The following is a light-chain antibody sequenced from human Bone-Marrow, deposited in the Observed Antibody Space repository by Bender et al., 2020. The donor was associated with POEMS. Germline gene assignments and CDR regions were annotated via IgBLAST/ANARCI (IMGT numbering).Light chain of an antibody. J-gene: IGLJ2*01. CDR2: EVS. CDR3: CSYGGSRNLV. Sequence: QSALTQPASVSGSPGQSITISCTGTSRDVGTYNLVSWYQQHPGKAPKVLIYEVSERPSGVSTRFSGSKSGNTASLTISGLQPEDEADYYCCSYGGSRNLVFGGGTKLTVL. CDR1: SRDVGTYNL. V-gene: IGLV2-23*02.